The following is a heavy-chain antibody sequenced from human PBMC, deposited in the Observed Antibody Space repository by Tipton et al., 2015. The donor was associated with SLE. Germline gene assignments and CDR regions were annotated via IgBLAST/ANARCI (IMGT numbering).Heavy chain of an antibody. CDR2: IYHSGST. J-gene: IGHJ5*02. Sequence: TLSLTCTVSGGSMSTYYWSWIRQPPGKGLEWIGYIYHSGSTNYNPSLRSRVTISVDTSKNQLSLKLSSVTAADTAVYYCARDDFWSGREWFDPWGQGTLVTVSS. V-gene: IGHV4-59*12. CDR3: ARDDFWSGREWFDP. D-gene: IGHD3-3*01. CDR1: GGSMSTYY.